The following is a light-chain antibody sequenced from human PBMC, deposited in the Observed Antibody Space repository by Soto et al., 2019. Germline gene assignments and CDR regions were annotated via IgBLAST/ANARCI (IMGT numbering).Light chain of an antibody. V-gene: IGKV3-15*01. CDR3: QQYNNWPRALT. CDR2: GAS. CDR1: HSVSSN. Sequence: EIVMTQSPATLSVSTGERVTLSCWASHSVSSNLAWYQQKPGQAPRLLIYGASTRATGIPARFSGSGSGTEFSLSISSLQSEDFAVYYCQQYNNWPRALTFGGGTKVDIK. J-gene: IGKJ4*01.